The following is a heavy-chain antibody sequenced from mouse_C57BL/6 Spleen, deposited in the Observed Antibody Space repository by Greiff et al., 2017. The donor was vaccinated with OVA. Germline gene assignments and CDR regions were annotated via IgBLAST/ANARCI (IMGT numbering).Heavy chain of an antibody. CDR3: ARIGGEDITTVVAPDD. D-gene: IGHD1-1*01. J-gene: IGHJ2*01. CDR2: IWWADDK. CDR1: GFSLSTFGMG. V-gene: IGHV8-8*01. Sequence: QVTLKESGPGILQPSPTLSLSCSFSGFSLSTFGMGVVWLRPPSGQGLEWLAHIWWADDKYYNPALKSRLTISKDTSKNQVFLKVANVDTADTATYYCARIGGEDITTVVAPDDWGQGTTLTVSS.